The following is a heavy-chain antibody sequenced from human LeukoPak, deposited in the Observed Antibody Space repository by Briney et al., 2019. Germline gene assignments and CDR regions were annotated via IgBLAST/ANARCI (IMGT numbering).Heavy chain of an antibody. CDR2: ISYSGRT. J-gene: IGHJ4*02. CDR3: ARRYCSSTSCYRTDY. D-gene: IGHD2-2*02. V-gene: IGHV4-39*01. CDR1: GGSISSSSYY. Sequence: PSETLSLTCTVPGGSISSSSYYWGWIRQPPGKGLEWLGSISYSGRTSYNPSLESRVTVFVDTTKNQCSMQLSHVTAVDTAVYYFARRYCSSTSCYRTDYWGQGTLVTVSS.